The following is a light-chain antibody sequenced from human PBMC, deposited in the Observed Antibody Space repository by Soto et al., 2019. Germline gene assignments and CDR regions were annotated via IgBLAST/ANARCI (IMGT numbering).Light chain of an antibody. Sequence: ELVLTQSPGTLPLSPGERATLSCRVSQSVSSCYLAWCQQRPGQAPRLLIFGASPRATGVPARFSGGGSGTLFTLTISSLQSEDFGVYYCQQYNTWPWTFGQGTKVDIK. V-gene: IGKV3-15*01. CDR3: QQYNTWPWT. CDR1: QSVSSCY. J-gene: IGKJ1*01. CDR2: GAS.